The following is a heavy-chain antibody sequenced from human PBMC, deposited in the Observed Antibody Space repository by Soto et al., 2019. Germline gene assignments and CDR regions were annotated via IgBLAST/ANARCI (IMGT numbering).Heavy chain of an antibody. V-gene: IGHV4-59*01. CDR3: ARRYGASFDY. Sequence: SETLSLTRTVAAGSISSYYCSWIRQLPGKGREWIGYIYYSGSTNYNPSLKSRVTISVDTSKNQFSLKLSSVTAADTAVYYCARRYGASFDYWGQGTLVTVSS. CDR2: IYYSGST. D-gene: IGHD4-17*01. CDR1: AGSISSYY. J-gene: IGHJ4*02.